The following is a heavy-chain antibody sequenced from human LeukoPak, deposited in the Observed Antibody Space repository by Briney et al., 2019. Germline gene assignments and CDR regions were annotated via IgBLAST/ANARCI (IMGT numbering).Heavy chain of an antibody. D-gene: IGHD2-15*01. CDR2: ISGSGGST. J-gene: IGHJ4*02. CDR3: AKAGFGYCSGGSCYPHFDY. V-gene: IGHV3-23*01. CDR1: GFTFSSYA. Sequence: PGGSLRLSCAASGFTFSSYAMSWVRQAPGKGLEWVSAISGSGGSTYYADSVKGRFTISRDNSKNTLYLQMNSLRAEDTAVYYCAKAGFGYCSGGSCYPHFDYWGQGTLVTVSS.